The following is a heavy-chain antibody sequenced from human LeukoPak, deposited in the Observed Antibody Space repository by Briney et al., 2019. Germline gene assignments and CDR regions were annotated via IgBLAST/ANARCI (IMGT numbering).Heavy chain of an antibody. CDR3: AREGTAAAGIS. J-gene: IGHJ5*02. CDR2: INHSGST. D-gene: IGHD6-13*01. Sequence: SETLSLTCAVYGGSFSGYYCSWIRQPPGKGLEWIGEINHSGSTNYNPSLKSRVTISVDTSKNQFSLKLSSVTAADTAVYYCAREGTAAAGISWGQGTLVTVSS. V-gene: IGHV4-34*01. CDR1: GGSFSGYY.